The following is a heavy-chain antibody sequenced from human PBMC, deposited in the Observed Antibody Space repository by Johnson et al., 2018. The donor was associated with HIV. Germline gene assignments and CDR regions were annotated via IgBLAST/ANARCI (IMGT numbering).Heavy chain of an antibody. J-gene: IGHJ3*02. V-gene: IGHV3-33*06. Sequence: QVQLVESGGGVVQPGRSLRLSCAASGFTFSSYGMHWVRQAPGKGLEWVAVIWYDGSNKYYADSVKGRFTISRDNSKNTLYLQMNSLGAEDTAVYYCAKDRNGGAFDIWGQGTMVTVSS. D-gene: IGHD1-14*01. CDR1: GFTFSSYG. CDR2: IWYDGSNK. CDR3: AKDRNGGAFDI.